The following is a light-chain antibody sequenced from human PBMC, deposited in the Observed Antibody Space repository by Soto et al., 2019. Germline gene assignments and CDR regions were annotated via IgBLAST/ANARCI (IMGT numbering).Light chain of an antibody. J-gene: IGKJ2*01. V-gene: IGKV3-20*01. Sequence: EIVLTQSPGTLSLSPGERATLSCRASHSVSSSYLAWYQQKPGQAPRLLIYGASSRATGIRDRFSGSGSGTDFTITISRLEPEDFAVYYCHQYGSSPYTFGQGTKLEIK. CDR1: HSVSSSY. CDR2: GAS. CDR3: HQYGSSPYT.